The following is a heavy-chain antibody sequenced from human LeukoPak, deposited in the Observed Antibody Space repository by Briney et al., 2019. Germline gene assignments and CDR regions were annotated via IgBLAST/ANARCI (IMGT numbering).Heavy chain of an antibody. CDR3: ARVRVILGADLDYYYYYGMDV. CDR2: IWYDGSNK. V-gene: IGHV3-33*01. CDR1: GFTFSSYG. Sequence: GGSLRLSCAASGFTFSSYGMRWVRQAPGKGLEWVAVIWYDGSNKYYADSVKGRFTISRDNSKNTLYLQMNSLRAEDTAVYYCARVRVILGADLDYYYYYGMDVWGQGTTVTVSS. J-gene: IGHJ6*02. D-gene: IGHD2/OR15-2a*01.